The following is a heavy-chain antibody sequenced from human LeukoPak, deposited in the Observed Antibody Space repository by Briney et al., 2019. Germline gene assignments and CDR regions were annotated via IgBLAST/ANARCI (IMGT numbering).Heavy chain of an antibody. CDR3: AKHFGSGDYYNFFDD. J-gene: IGHJ4*02. D-gene: IGHD3-10*01. CDR2: ISGAGGST. CDR1: GFTFSSYA. V-gene: IGHV3-23*01. Sequence: GGCLRLSCAAPGFTFSSYAMSWVRQAPGKGLEWVSSISGAGGSTYYADSVRGRFTISRDNSKDTLFLQMNSLRAEDTALYYCAKHFGSGDYYNFFDDWGQGTLVSVSS.